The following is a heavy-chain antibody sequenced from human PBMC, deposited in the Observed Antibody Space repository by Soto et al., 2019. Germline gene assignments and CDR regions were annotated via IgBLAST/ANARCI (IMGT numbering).Heavy chain of an antibody. CDR3: AREAVPVATRGYYYYYGMDV. V-gene: IGHV4-31*02. Sequence: SETLSLTCTVSGGSISSGGYYWSWIRQHPGKGLEWIGYIYYSGSTYYNPSLKSRVTISVDTSKNQFSLKLSSVTAADTAVYYCAREAVPVATRGYYYYYGMDVWGQGTTVTVSS. CDR2: IYYSGST. J-gene: IGHJ6*02. CDR1: GGSISSGGYY. D-gene: IGHD5-12*01.